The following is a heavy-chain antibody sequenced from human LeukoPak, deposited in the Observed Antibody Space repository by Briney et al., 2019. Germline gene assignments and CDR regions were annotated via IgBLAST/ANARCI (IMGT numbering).Heavy chain of an antibody. V-gene: IGHV4-30-4*01. CDR2: IYYSGST. J-gene: IGHJ4*02. CDR1: GGSISSGDYY. D-gene: IGHD3-22*01. Sequence: PSETLSLTCTVSGGSISSGDYYWSWIRQPPGKGLEWIGYIYYSGSTYYNPSLKSRVTISVDTSKNQFSLKLSSVTAADTAVYYCARDPTDSSGYPPYYLDYWGQGTLVTVSS. CDR3: ARDPTDSSGYPPYYLDY.